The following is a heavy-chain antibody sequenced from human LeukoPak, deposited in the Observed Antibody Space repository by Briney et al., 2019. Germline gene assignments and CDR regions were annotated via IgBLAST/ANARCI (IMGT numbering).Heavy chain of an antibody. D-gene: IGHD2-15*01. J-gene: IGHJ5*02. Sequence: GGSLRLSCAASGFTFSSYAMSWVRQAPGKGLEWVSAISGSGGSTYYADSVKGRFTISRDNSKNTLYLQMNSLRAEDTAVYYCAKGGDIAVVVAATLHNWFDPWGQGTLVTVSS. CDR1: GFTFSSYA. CDR2: ISGSGGST. CDR3: AKGGDIAVVVAATLHNWFDP. V-gene: IGHV3-23*01.